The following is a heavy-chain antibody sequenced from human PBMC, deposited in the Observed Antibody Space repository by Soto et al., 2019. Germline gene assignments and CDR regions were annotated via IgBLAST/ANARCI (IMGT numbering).Heavy chain of an antibody. CDR2: VYYSGST. J-gene: IGHJ6*02. Sequence: SETLSLTCTVSGGSISSSSYYWGWIRQPPGKGLEWIGSVYYSGSTYYNPSLESRVTISVDKSKNQFSLKLSSVTAADTAVYYCARHPDRDYDFWSGQNYGMDVWGQGTTVTVSS. D-gene: IGHD3-3*01. CDR1: GGSISSSSYY. V-gene: IGHV4-39*01. CDR3: ARHPDRDYDFWSGQNYGMDV.